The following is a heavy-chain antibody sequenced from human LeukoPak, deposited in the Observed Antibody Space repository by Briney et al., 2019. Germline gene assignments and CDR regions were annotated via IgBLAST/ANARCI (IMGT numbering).Heavy chain of an antibody. CDR1: GFTFSSYS. Sequence: GGALRLSCAASGFTFSSYSMNWVRQAPGKGLEWVSSISSSSSYIYYADSVKGRFTISRDNAKNSLYLQMNSLRAEDTAVYYCARWGRYDSSAGTIDYWGQGTLVTVSS. V-gene: IGHV3-21*01. CDR3: ARWGRYDSSAGTIDY. CDR2: ISSSSSYI. J-gene: IGHJ4*02. D-gene: IGHD3-22*01.